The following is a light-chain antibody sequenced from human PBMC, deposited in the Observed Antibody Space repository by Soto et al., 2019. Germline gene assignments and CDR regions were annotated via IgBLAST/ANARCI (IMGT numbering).Light chain of an antibody. J-gene: IGLJ3*02. Sequence: QLVLTQSPSASASLGASVKLTCTLSSGHSSNAIAWHQQQPEKGPRYLMKLNSDGSLSRGDGIPDRFSGSTSGAERYLTISSLQSEDEAEYYCQTWGTGIKVFGGGTKVTVL. CDR2: LNSDGSL. CDR1: SGHSSNA. CDR3: QTWGTGIKV. V-gene: IGLV4-69*01.